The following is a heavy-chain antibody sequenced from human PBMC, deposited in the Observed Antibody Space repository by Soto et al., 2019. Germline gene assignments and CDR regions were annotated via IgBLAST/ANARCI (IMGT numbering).Heavy chain of an antibody. J-gene: IGHJ4*02. Sequence: GGSLRLSCAASGFTFSSYSMNWVRQAPGKGLEWVSLISGDGGSTYYADSVKGRFTISRDNSKNSLYLQMNSLRTEDTALYYCAKVRYCSSTSCYSFDYWGQGTLVTVSS. V-gene: IGHV3-43*02. D-gene: IGHD2-2*02. CDR1: GFTFSSYS. CDR3: AKVRYCSSTSCYSFDY. CDR2: ISGDGGST.